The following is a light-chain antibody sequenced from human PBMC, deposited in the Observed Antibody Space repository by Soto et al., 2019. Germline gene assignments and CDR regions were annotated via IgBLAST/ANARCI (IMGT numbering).Light chain of an antibody. J-gene: IGLJ2*01. CDR2: DVT. V-gene: IGLV2-11*01. CDR1: SSDVGGYNY. Sequence: QSALTQPRSVSGSPGQSVTISCTGTSSDVGGYNYVSWYQQHPGKAPKLMIYDVTKRPSGVPDRFSGSKSGNTASLPISGLQAEDEADYFCCSYAVSSTFLVFGGGTKLTVL. CDR3: CSYAVSSTFLV.